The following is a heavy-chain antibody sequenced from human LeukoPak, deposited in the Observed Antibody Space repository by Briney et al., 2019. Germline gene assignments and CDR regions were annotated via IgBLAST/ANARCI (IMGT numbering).Heavy chain of an antibody. Sequence: SETLSLTCSDYGGSFSGYYWSWIRQPPGKGLEWSGEINHSGSTNYNPSLESRASMSVDTSKNQFSLKRSSVTAADTAVYYCARPVSGSSGWYYNYWGQGTLVSVSS. J-gene: IGHJ4*02. CDR1: GGSFSGYY. V-gene: IGHV4-34*01. CDR3: ARPVSGSSGWYYNY. CDR2: INHSGST. D-gene: IGHD6-19*01.